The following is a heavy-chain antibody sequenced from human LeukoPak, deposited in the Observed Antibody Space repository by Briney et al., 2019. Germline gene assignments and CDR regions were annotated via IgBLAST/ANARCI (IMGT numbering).Heavy chain of an antibody. CDR1: GGSISSYY. J-gene: IGHJ3*02. V-gene: IGHV4-59*01. D-gene: IGHD3-3*01. Sequence: PSETLSLTCTVSGGSISSYYWSWIRQPPGKGLEWIGYIYYSGSTNYNPSLKSRVTISVDTSKNQFFLKLSSVTAADTAVYYCARVRRIGMLFEVAPPDAFDIWGQGTMVTVSS. CDR2: IYYSGST. CDR3: ARVRRIGMLFEVAPPDAFDI.